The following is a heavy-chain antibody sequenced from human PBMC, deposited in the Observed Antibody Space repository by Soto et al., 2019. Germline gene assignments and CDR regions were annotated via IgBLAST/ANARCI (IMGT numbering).Heavy chain of an antibody. Sequence: PSETLSLTCTVSGGSVSSGSYYWSWIRQPPGKGLEWIGYMYYSGSTNYNPSLKSRVTISLDTSKNQFSLKLSSVTAADTAVYFCARTRDFWSGNDAFDIWGQGTMVPVSS. J-gene: IGHJ3*02. CDR2: MYYSGST. V-gene: IGHV4-61*01. D-gene: IGHD3-3*01. CDR3: ARTRDFWSGNDAFDI. CDR1: GGSVSSGSYY.